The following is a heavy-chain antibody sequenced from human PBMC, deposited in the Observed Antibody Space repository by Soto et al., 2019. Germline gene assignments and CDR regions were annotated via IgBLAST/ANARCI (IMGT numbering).Heavy chain of an antibody. Sequence: ASVKVSCKASGYTFTSYGISWVRQAPGQGLEWMGWISAYNGNTNYAQKLQGRVTMTTDTSTSTAYMELRSLRSDDTAVYYCARGRGFWSGYSTDDDAFDIWGQGTWSPSPQ. CDR2: ISAYNGNT. J-gene: IGHJ3*02. CDR3: ARGRGFWSGYSTDDDAFDI. V-gene: IGHV1-18*01. D-gene: IGHD3-3*01. CDR1: GYTFTSYG.